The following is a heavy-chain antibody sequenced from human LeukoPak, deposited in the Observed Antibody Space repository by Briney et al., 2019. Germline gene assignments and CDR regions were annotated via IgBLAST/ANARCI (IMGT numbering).Heavy chain of an antibody. Sequence: GASLRPSCAASGFTFDDYGMSWVRQAPGKGLEWVSGINWNGGSTGYADSVKGRFTISRDNAKNSLYLQMNSLRAEDTALYHCARALYYDFWSGSPDDAFDIWGQGTMVTVSS. D-gene: IGHD3-3*01. V-gene: IGHV3-20*01. CDR3: ARALYYDFWSGSPDDAFDI. CDR2: INWNGGST. CDR1: GFTFDDYG. J-gene: IGHJ3*02.